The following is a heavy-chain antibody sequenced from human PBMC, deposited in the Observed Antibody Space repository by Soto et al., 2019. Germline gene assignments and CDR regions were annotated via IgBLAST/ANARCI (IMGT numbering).Heavy chain of an antibody. CDR1: GFTFRLYS. Sequence: PGWSLRLACAASGFTFRLYSMNWVRQAPGKGLEWVSSITGGSDYIFYADSVKGRFTISRDNADNSLSLQMDSLRAEDTALYYCVRENQARLTLAYWGQGALVTVSS. J-gene: IGHJ4*02. CDR3: VRENQARLTLAY. V-gene: IGHV3-21*01. D-gene: IGHD2-21*02. CDR2: ITGGSDYI.